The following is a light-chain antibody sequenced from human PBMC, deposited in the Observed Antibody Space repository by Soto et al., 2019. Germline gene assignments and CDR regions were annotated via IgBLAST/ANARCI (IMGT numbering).Light chain of an antibody. CDR3: SSYTSSNTLV. Sequence: QSALTQPASVSGSPGQSITISCTGTSSDVGGYAYVSWYQHHPGKAPKLLIYEVSQRPSKFSNRFSGSKSGNTASLTISGLQAQDDADYYSSSYTSSNTLVFGTGTKLTVL. CDR2: EVS. V-gene: IGLV2-14*01. CDR1: SSDVGGYAY. J-gene: IGLJ1*01.